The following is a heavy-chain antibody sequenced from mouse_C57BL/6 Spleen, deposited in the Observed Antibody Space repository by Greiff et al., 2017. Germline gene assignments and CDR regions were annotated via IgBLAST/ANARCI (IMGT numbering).Heavy chain of an antibody. CDR2: IRLKSDNYAT. CDR1: GFTFSNYW. D-gene: IGHD2-1*01. CDR3: TEYYGNPGFAY. J-gene: IGHJ3*01. V-gene: IGHV6-3*01. Sequence: EVKVEESGGGLVQPGGSMKLSCVASGFTFSNYWMNWVRQSPEKGLEWVAQIRLKSDNYATHYAESVKGRFTISRDDSKSSVYLQMNNLRAEDTGIYYCTEYYGNPGFAYWGQGTLVTVSA.